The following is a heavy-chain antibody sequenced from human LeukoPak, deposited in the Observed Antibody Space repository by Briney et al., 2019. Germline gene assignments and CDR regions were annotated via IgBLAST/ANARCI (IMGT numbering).Heavy chain of an antibody. V-gene: IGHV1-2*02. Sequence: ASVKVSCKASGYTFTGHHVHWVRQAPGQGLEWMGWINPNSGGTKYAQKFQGRVTMTRDTSISTAYMELSRLRSDDTAVYYCARGSGYDGDYWGQGTLVTVSS. CDR2: INPNSGGT. D-gene: IGHD3-22*01. CDR1: GYTFTGHH. J-gene: IGHJ4*02. CDR3: ARGSGYDGDY.